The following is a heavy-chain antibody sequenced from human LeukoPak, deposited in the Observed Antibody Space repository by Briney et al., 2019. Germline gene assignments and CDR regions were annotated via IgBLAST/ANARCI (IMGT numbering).Heavy chain of an antibody. CDR3: AREIPRGYSYGPPDAFDI. CDR2: INTNTGNP. CDR1: GYASTSYA. D-gene: IGHD5-18*01. Sequence: ASVKVSCKASGYASTSYAMNWVRQAPGQGLEWMGWINTNTGNPTYAQGFTGRFVFSLDTSVSTAYLQISSLKAEDTAVYYCAREIPRGYSYGPPDAFDIWGQGTMVTVSS. J-gene: IGHJ3*02. V-gene: IGHV7-4-1*02.